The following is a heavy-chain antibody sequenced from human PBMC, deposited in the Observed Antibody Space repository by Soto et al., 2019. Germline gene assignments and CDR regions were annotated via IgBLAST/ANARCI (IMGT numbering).Heavy chain of an antibody. V-gene: IGHV4-30-4*01. J-gene: IGHJ2*01. Sequence: QLQESGPGLVKPSQTLSLTCTVSGGSINNNDYYWNWIRQTPGKGLEWIGYVYYSGTTYYIPSLKSRLSMAVDTSSNQFSLKLSAVTAADTAIYFCARMSYYYDKWYFDLWGRGTLVAVSS. CDR3: ARMSYYYDKWYFDL. CDR2: VYYSGTT. D-gene: IGHD3-22*01. CDR1: GGSINNNDYY.